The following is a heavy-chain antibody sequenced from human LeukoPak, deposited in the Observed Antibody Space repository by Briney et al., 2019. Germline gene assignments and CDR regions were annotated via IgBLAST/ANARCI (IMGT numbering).Heavy chain of an antibody. Sequence: GGSLRLSCAASGFTFSSYSMNWVCQAPGKGLEWVSYISSSSSTIYYADSVKGRFTISRDNAKNSLYLQMNSLRAEDTAVYYCARDRGYSSSDDFDYWGQGTLVTVSA. CDR3: ARDRGYSSSDDFDY. V-gene: IGHV3-48*01. J-gene: IGHJ4*02. D-gene: IGHD6-6*01. CDR2: ISSSSSTI. CDR1: GFTFSSYS.